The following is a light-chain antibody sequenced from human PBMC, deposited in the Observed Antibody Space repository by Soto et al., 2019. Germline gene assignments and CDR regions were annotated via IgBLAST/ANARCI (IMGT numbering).Light chain of an antibody. CDR2: GAS. CDR1: QSVGAH. Sequence: VVLTQYPATLSLSTGERATLSCRASQSVGAHFAWYQQKPGQSHRLMIYGASNRSSGISASFSGSGSETDFTLTIARLEPEDSAVYYWQQHNDWGSFGEGTRVEIK. J-gene: IGKJ4*01. V-gene: IGKV3-11*01. CDR3: QQHNDWGS.